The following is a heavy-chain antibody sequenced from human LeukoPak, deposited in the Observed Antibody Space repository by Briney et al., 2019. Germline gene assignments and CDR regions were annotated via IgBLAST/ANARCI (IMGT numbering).Heavy chain of an antibody. D-gene: IGHD5-12*01. V-gene: IGHV3-48*01. J-gene: IGHJ4*02. CDR3: ARDVAY. CDR1: GFTFSSYS. CDR2: ISSSSSTI. Sequence: GGSLRVSCAASGFTFSSYSMNWVRQAPGKGLEWVSYISSSSSTIYYADSVKGRFTISRDNAKNSLYLQMNSLRAEDTAVYYCARDVAYWGQGTLVTVSS.